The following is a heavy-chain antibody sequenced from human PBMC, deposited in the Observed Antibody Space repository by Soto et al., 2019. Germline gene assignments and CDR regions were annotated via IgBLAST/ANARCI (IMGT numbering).Heavy chain of an antibody. CDR1: GDTFISYA. CDR3: AREARSRSWYDYYGMDV. Sequence: ASVKVSCKASGDTFISYAISWVRQAPGQGLEWMGVIIPSVGKANYAQKFQGRVTITADTSTSTVYMELSSLRSEDTAVYYCAREARSRSWYDYYGMDVWGQGTTVTVSS. V-gene: IGHV1-69*10. CDR2: IIPSVGKA. J-gene: IGHJ6*02. D-gene: IGHD6-13*01.